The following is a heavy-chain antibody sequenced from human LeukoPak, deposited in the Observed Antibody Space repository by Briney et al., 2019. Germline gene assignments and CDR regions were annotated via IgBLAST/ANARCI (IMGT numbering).Heavy chain of an antibody. J-gene: IGHJ4*02. CDR2: INPNNGDT. Sequence: ASVKVSCKASGYTFTGYYMHWVRQAPGQGLEWMGWINPNNGDTNYAQKFQDRVTMTRDTSISTAYMELSRLRSDDTAVYYCARDKSGNSGWYSYFDYWGQGTLVTVSS. CDR3: ARDKSGNSGWYSYFDY. D-gene: IGHD6-19*01. V-gene: IGHV1-2*02. CDR1: GYTFTGYY.